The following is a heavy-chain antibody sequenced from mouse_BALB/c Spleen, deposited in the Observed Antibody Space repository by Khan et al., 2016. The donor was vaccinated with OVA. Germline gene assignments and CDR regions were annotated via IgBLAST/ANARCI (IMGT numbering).Heavy chain of an antibody. CDR2: IIYTGYT. CDR3: ARSTYRYAFDY. D-gene: IGHD2-14*01. CDR1: GDSITCGY. Sequence: EVQLQESGPSLVKHSQTLSLTCSVTGDSITCGYWSWIRKFPGNKLEYMGYIIYTGYTDYNPSLKSRLAITRHTSKYQYYLQLNSFTTEDTATYDCARSTYRYAFDYWGQGTLVTVSA. V-gene: IGHV3-8*02. J-gene: IGHJ3*01.